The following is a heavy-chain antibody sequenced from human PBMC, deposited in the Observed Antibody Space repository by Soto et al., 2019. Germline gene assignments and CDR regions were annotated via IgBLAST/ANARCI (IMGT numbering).Heavy chain of an antibody. Sequence: QVQLVESGGGVVQPGRSLRLSCAASGFTFSSYGMHWVRQAPGKGLEWVAVIWYDGSNKYYADSVKGRFTISRDNSKNTLYMQMNSLRAEDTAVYYCARSHLSVDYIWEPAFDIWGQGTMVTVSS. CDR3: ARSHLSVDYIWEPAFDI. D-gene: IGHD3-16*01. V-gene: IGHV3-33*01. CDR1: GFTFSSYG. CDR2: IWYDGSNK. J-gene: IGHJ3*02.